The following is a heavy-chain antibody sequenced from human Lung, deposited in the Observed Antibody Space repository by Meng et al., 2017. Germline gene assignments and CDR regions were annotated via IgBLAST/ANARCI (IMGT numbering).Heavy chain of an antibody. CDR1: GYSFTSYA. J-gene: IGHJ4*02. CDR2: VSPVDGNT. D-gene: IGHD6-19*01. CDR3: AREVPYTSGWYPQGH. V-gene: IGHV1-3*01. Sequence: QVQLVQSGAEVKKPGGSVRVSCKASGYSFTSYAMHWVRQAPGQRLEWMGWVSPVDGNTKYSQNFQGRVTITRDTSASTAYMELSSLRSEDTAVYYCAREVPYTSGWYPQGHWGQGTLVTVSS.